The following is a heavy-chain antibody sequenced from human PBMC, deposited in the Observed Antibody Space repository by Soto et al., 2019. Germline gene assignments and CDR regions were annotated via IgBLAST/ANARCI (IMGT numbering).Heavy chain of an antibody. CDR2: IYYSGST. J-gene: IGHJ4*02. D-gene: IGHD6-13*01. Sequence: PSETLSLTCTVSGGSISSGDYYWSWIRQPPGKGLEWIGYIYYSGSTYYNPSLKSRVTISVDTSKSQFSLKLSSVTAADTAVYYCARWEQQPRGLYYFDYWGQGTLVTVSS. CDR3: ARWEQQPRGLYYFDY. V-gene: IGHV4-30-4*01. CDR1: GGSISSGDYY.